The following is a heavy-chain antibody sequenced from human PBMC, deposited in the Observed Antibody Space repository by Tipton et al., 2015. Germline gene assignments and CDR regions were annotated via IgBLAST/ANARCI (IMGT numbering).Heavy chain of an antibody. CDR3: ARARERRGGLFAS. CDR2: IQYSGST. CDR1: GASISSTSYY. Sequence: TLSLTCTVSGASISSTSYYWGWIRQPPGKGLEWIGYIQYSGSTNYNPSLKSRVTISVDTSKSQFFLKLSSVTAADTAVHYCARARERRGGLFASGGAGTPVTVSS. D-gene: IGHD4-23*01. V-gene: IGHV4-61*05. J-gene: IGHJ4*02.